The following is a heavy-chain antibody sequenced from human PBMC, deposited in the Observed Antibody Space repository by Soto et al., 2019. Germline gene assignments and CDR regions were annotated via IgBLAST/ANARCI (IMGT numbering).Heavy chain of an antibody. CDR2: INHSGST. J-gene: IGHJ4*02. D-gene: IGHD3-3*01. Sequence: SETLSLTCAVYGGSFSGYYWSWIRQPPGKGLEWIGEINHSGSTNYNPSLKSRVTISVDTSKNQFSLKLSSVTAADTAVYYCARGLGNFWSGYPTHWGQGTLVTVSS. V-gene: IGHV4-34*01. CDR3: ARGLGNFWSGYPTH. CDR1: GGSFSGYY.